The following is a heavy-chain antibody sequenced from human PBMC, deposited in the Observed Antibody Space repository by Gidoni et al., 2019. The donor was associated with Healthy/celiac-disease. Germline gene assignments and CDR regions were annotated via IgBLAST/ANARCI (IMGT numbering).Heavy chain of an antibody. CDR1: GYTFTGYN. J-gene: IGHJ6*02. V-gene: IGHV1-2*04. CDR2: INPNSGVT. D-gene: IGHD6-13*01. CDR3: ARGESSSWYAPSYYYYYYGMDV. Sequence: VQLVQSGAEVKKPGASGKDPCKASGYTFTGYNMHWAGQAPGQGLEWMGWINPNSGVTNYAQKFQGWVTMTRDTSISTAYMELSRLRSDDTAVYYCARGESSSWYAPSYYYYYYGMDVWGQGTTVTVSS.